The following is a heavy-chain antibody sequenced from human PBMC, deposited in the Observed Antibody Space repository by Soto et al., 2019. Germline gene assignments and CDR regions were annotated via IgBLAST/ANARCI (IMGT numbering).Heavy chain of an antibody. CDR1: GGTFSSYA. CDR3: ARDRRVYSGYDYYYYGMDV. CDR2: IIPIFGTA. V-gene: IGHV1-69*13. Sequence: VKVSCKASGGTFSSYAISWVRQAPGQGLEWMGGIIPIFGTANYAQKFQGRVTITADESTSTAYMELSSLRSEDTAVYYCARDRRVYSGYDYYYYGMDVWGQGTTDTVSS. D-gene: IGHD5-12*01. J-gene: IGHJ6*02.